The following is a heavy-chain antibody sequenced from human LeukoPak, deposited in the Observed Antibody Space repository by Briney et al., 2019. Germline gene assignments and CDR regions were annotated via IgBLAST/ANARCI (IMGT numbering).Heavy chain of an antibody. CDR3: ARGTTFYYYYYMDV. CDR1: GGSISSGGYY. Sequence: PSQTLSLTCTVSGGSISSGGYYWSWIRQPPGKGLEWIGYIYHSGSTYYNPSLKSRVTISVDRSKNQFSLKLSSVTAADTAVYYCARGTTFYYYYYMDVWGKGTTVTVSS. J-gene: IGHJ6*03. CDR2: IYHSGST. D-gene: IGHD2/OR15-2a*01. V-gene: IGHV4-30-2*01.